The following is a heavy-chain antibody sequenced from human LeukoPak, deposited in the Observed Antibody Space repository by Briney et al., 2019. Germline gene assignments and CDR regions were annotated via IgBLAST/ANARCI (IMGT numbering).Heavy chain of an antibody. J-gene: IGHJ4*02. CDR2: ISSSSSYI. CDR3: ARASIAVAGTFEYYFDY. CDR1: GFTFSSYG. Sequence: GGSLRLSCAASGFTFSSYGMNWVRQAPGKGLEWVSSISSSSSYIYYADSVKGRFTISRDNAKNSLYLQMNSLRAEDTAVYYCARASIAVAGTFEYYFDYWGQGTLVTVSS. V-gene: IGHV3-21*01. D-gene: IGHD6-19*01.